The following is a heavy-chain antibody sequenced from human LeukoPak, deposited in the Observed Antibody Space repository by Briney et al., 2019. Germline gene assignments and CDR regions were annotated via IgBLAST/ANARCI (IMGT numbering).Heavy chain of an antibody. CDR3: ARDRSTHYY. J-gene: IGHJ4*02. CDR1: GYTFSNYG. CDR2: ISAYNGNT. Sequence: ASVKVSCKASGYTFSNYGISWVRQAPGQGLEWMGWISAYNGNTDYAQNFQDRVTMSTDTSTSTVYMDLRSLRSDDTAVYYCARDRSTHYYWGQGTLVTVSS. V-gene: IGHV1-18*01.